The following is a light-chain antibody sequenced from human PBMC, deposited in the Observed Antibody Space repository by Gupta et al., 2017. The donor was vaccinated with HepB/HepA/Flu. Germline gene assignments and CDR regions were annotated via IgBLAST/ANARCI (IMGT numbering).Light chain of an antibody. Sequence: SLALTQPPSASVSPGQTASISCSGDNLGDKFVHWYQQKPGQSPVLVIYQHTKRPSGIPERFSGSNSGNTATLTISGTQAMDEADYYCQVWDRNTLFFGGGTKLTVL. V-gene: IGLV3-1*01. CDR1: NLGDKF. J-gene: IGLJ2*01. CDR2: QHT. CDR3: QVWDRNTLF.